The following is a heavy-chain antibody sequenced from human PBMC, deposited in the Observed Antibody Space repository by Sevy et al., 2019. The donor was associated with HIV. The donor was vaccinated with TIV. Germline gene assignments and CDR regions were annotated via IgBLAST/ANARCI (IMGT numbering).Heavy chain of an antibody. Sequence: GGSLRLSCAASGFTFSTNAITWVPKAPGKGLDWSSVISFSVGSTYYADSWKGRLTISRDNSKNTLYLQMISLRAEDTAVYYCAKDRVSGTYYTGDFDYWGQGTLVTVSS. V-gene: IGHV3-23*01. D-gene: IGHD3-10*01. CDR3: AKDRVSGTYYTGDFDY. CDR2: ISFSVGST. CDR1: GFTFSTNA. J-gene: IGHJ4*02.